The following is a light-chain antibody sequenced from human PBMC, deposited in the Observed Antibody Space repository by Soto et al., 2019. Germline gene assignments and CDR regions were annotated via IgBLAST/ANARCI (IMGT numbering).Light chain of an antibody. Sequence: QSALTQPASVSGSPGQSITISCTGTSSDVGGYNYVSWYQQHPGKAPKLMIYDDSNRPSGVSNRFSGSKSGNTASLTFSWFYAEDEADYYCSSYTSSSTRVFGTGTKVTV. CDR3: SSYTSSSTRV. J-gene: IGLJ1*01. CDR1: SSDVGGYNY. CDR2: DDS. V-gene: IGLV2-14*01.